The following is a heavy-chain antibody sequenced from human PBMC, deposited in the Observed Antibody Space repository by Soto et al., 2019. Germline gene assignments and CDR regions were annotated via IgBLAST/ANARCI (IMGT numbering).Heavy chain of an antibody. V-gene: IGHV4-30-4*01. CDR3: ARDSTNPGMDV. J-gene: IGHJ6*02. Sequence: PSETLSLTCTVSGGSISSGDYYWSWIRQPPGKGLEWIGYIYYSRSTYYNPSLKSRVTISVDTSKNQFSLKLSSVTAADTAVYYCARDSTNPGMDVWGQGTTVTVSS. CDR2: IYYSRST. CDR1: GGSISSGDYY.